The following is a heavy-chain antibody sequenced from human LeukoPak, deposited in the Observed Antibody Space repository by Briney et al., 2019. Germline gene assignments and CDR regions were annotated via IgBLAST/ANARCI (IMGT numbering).Heavy chain of an antibody. Sequence: PGGTLRLSCAASGFTFSSYGMSWVRQAPGKGLEWVSAISGSGGSTYYADSVKGRFTISRDNSKKTLYLQMSSLRNDDTAVYYCARASGSYSNFDYWGQGTLVTVSS. V-gene: IGHV3-23*01. CDR1: GFTFSSYG. J-gene: IGHJ4*02. CDR2: ISGSGGST. CDR3: ARASGSYSNFDY. D-gene: IGHD1-26*01.